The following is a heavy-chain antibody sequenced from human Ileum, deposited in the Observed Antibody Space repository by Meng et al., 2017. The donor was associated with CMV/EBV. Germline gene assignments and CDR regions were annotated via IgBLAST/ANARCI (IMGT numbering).Heavy chain of an antibody. CDR3: ARAQTNWIPLSIAARGEFDP. D-gene: IGHD6-6*01. CDR2: INHSGST. V-gene: IGHV4-34*01. CDR1: GGSFGDYY. J-gene: IGHJ5*02. Sequence: QVQLTQWGAGVLKPSETLSLTCVVHGGSFGDYYWSWIRQPPGKGLELIGEINHSGSTNYNPSLKSRLIISVDTSKNQFSLRLSSVTAADTAVYYCARAQTNWIPLSIAARGEFDPWGQGILVTVSS.